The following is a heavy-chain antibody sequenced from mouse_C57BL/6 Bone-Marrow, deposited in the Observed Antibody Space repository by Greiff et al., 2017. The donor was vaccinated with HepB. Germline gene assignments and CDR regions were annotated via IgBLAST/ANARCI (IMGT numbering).Heavy chain of an antibody. D-gene: IGHD2-5*01. CDR3: TTNYSIYAFAY. CDR1: GFNIKDDY. Sequence: EVQLQQSGAELVRPGASVKLSCTASGFNIKDDYMHWVKQRPEQGLEWIGWIDPENGDTEYAAKFQGKATITADTSSNTAYLQLSSLTSEDTAVYYCTTNYSIYAFAYRGQGTLVTVSA. V-gene: IGHV14-4*01. J-gene: IGHJ3*01. CDR2: IDPENGDT.